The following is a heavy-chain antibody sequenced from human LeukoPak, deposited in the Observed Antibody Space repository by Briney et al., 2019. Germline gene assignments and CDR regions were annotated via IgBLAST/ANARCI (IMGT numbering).Heavy chain of an antibody. CDR1: GYTFTSYG. V-gene: IGHV1-18*01. CDR2: ISAYNGNT. CDR3: ARRYDSSGYYYDWFDP. D-gene: IGHD3-22*01. Sequence: GASVKVSCKASGYTFTSYGISWVRQAPGQGLEWMGWISAYNGNTNYAQKSQGRVTITADESTSTAYMELSSLRSEDTAVYYCARRYDSSGYYYDWFDPWGQGTLVTVSS. J-gene: IGHJ5*02.